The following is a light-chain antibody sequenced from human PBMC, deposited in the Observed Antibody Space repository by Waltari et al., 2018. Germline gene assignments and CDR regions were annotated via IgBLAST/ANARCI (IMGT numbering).Light chain of an antibody. CDR1: SGPVTSGHY. V-gene: IGLV7-46*01. CDR2: DTR. Sequence: QAVVTQEPSLTVSPGGTVTLTCGPSSGPVTSGHYPFWFQQKPGQAPRTLIYDTRNKHSWTPARFSGSLLGGKAALTLSGAQPDDEATYYCLVSYSGALWVFGGGTKLTVL. CDR3: LVSYSGALWV. J-gene: IGLJ3*02.